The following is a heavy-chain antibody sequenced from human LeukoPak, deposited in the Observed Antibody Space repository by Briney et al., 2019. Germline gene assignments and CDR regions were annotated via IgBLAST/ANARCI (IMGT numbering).Heavy chain of an antibody. CDR2: ISSRGGST. CDR1: GFTFSNYA. Sequence: GGCLRLSCAASGFTFSNYAMIWVRQAPGKGLYCVSTISSRGGSTYYADSVKGRFTISRDNSKNTLYLQMNSLRAEDTALYYCAKDRESTYGLGAFDMWGQGTMVTVSS. CDR3: AKDRESTYGLGAFDM. V-gene: IGHV3-23*01. J-gene: IGHJ3*02. D-gene: IGHD3-10*01.